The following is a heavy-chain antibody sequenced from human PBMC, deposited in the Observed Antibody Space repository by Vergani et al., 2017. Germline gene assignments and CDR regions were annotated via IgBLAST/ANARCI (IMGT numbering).Heavy chain of an antibody. CDR1: GFTFSSYC. D-gene: IGHD1-26*01. Sequence: QVQLVESGGGVVQPGRSLRLSCAASGFTFSSYCMHWVRQAPGKGLEWVAVIWYDGSNKYYADSVKGRFTISRDNSKNTLYLQMNSLRAEDTAVYYCARSRGTFDYWGQGTLVTVSS. CDR3: ARSRGTFDY. CDR2: IWYDGSNK. J-gene: IGHJ4*02. V-gene: IGHV3-33*01.